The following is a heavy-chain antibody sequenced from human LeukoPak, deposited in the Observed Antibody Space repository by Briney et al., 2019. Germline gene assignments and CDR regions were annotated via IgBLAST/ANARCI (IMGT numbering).Heavy chain of an antibody. CDR1: GGSISSYY. J-gene: IGHJ4*02. Sequence: SETLSLTCTVSGGSISSYYWSWIRQPAGKGLEWIGRIYASGSTNYNPSLKSRVTMSVDTAKNQVSLNLSSVTAADTAVYYCARDRCRECYFDNRGQGTLVTVSS. CDR3: ARDRCRECYFDN. CDR2: IYASGST. V-gene: IGHV4-4*07. D-gene: IGHD3-16*02.